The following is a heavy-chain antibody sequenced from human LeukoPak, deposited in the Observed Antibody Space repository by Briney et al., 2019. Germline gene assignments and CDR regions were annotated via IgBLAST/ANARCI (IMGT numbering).Heavy chain of an antibody. CDR3: ARGPYCGSTSCYGAWYDS. CDR2: INLSGSDK. V-gene: IGHV3-7*01. CDR1: GFTFSTYW. J-gene: IGHJ5*01. Sequence: GGSLRLSCAASGFTFSTYWMSWVRQAPGKGLEWVANINLSGSDKYYVDSVKGRFTISRDNTKNSPSLQMSSLRAEDTAVYYCARGPYCGSTSCYGAWYDSWGQGILVIVSS. D-gene: IGHD2-2*01.